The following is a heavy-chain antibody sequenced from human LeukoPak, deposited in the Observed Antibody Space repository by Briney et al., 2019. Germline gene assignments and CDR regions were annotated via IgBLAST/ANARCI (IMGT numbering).Heavy chain of an antibody. CDR2: INHSGST. CDR3: AREDTGMAPLQH. D-gene: IGHD5-18*01. CDR1: GGSFSGYY. V-gene: IGHV4-34*01. Sequence: SETLSLTCAVYGGSFSGYYWSWIRQPPGKGLEWIGEINHSGSTNYNPSLKSRVTISVDTSKNQFSLKLSSVTAADTAVYYCAREDTGMAPLQHWGQGSLVTVSS. J-gene: IGHJ1*01.